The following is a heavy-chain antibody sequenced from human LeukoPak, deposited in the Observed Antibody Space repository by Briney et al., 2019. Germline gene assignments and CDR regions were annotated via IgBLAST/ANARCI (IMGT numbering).Heavy chain of an antibody. Sequence: ASVKVSCKASGYTFTSYGISWVRQAPGQGLEWMGWISAYNGNTNYAQKLQGRVTMTTDTSTSTAYMELRSLRSDDTAVYYCARDGNYFDTTPNWFDTWGQGTLVTVSS. CDR1: GYTFTSYG. V-gene: IGHV1-18*01. CDR3: ARDGNYFDTTPNWFDT. CDR2: ISAYNGNT. J-gene: IGHJ5*02. D-gene: IGHD3-22*01.